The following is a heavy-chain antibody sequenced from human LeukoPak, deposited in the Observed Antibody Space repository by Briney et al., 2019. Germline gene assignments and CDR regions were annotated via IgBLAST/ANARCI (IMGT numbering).Heavy chain of an antibody. J-gene: IGHJ3*02. CDR2: ISSSSSTI. D-gene: IGHD3-10*01. Sequence: PGGSLRLSCAASGFTFSSYSMNWVRQAPGKGLEWVSYISSSSSTIYYADSVKGRFTISRDNAKNSLYLQMNSLRAEDTAVYYCARVGQHYYGGAFDIWGQGTMVTVSS. V-gene: IGHV3-48*04. CDR3: ARVGQHYYGGAFDI. CDR1: GFTFSSYS.